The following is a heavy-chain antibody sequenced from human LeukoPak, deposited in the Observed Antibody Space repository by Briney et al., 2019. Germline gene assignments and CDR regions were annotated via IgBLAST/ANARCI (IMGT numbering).Heavy chain of an antibody. CDR2: IKQDGSEK. CDR1: GFTFSSYW. J-gene: IGHJ6*03. Sequence: GGSLRLSCAASGFTFSSYWMSWVRQAPGKGLEWVANIKQDGSEKYYVDSVKGRFTISRDNSKNSLSLQMNSLRTEDTALYYCAKAHLTRSYYYYYMDVWGKGTTVTVSS. CDR3: AKAHLTRSYYYYYMDV. D-gene: IGHD4-23*01. V-gene: IGHV3-7*03.